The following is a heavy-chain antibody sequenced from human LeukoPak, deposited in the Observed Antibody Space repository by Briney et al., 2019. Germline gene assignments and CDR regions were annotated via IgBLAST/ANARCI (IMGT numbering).Heavy chain of an antibody. CDR2: IYTSGST. D-gene: IGHD3-3*01. CDR1: GGSISSGSYY. Sequence: SQTLSLTCTVSGGSISSGSYYWSWIRQPAGKGLEWIGRIYTSGSTNYNPSLKRRVTISVDTSKNQFSLKLSSVTAADTAVYYCAREHYAYYDFWSGYNNWFDPWGQGTLVTVSS. V-gene: IGHV4-61*02. J-gene: IGHJ5*02. CDR3: AREHYAYYDFWSGYNNWFDP.